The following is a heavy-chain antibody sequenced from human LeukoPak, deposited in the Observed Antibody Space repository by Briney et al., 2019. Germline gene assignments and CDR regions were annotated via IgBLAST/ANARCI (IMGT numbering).Heavy chain of an antibody. CDR2: INHSGST. J-gene: IGHJ5*02. CDR3: ARDYSGEWEQLTGWWFDP. CDR1: GGSFSGYY. V-gene: IGHV4-34*01. D-gene: IGHD1-26*01. Sequence: SETLSLTCAVYGGSFSGYYWGWIRQPPGKGREWIGEINHSGSTNYNPSLKSRVTISVDTSKNQFSLKLSSVTAADTAVYYCARDYSGEWEQLTGWWFDPWGQGTLVIVSS.